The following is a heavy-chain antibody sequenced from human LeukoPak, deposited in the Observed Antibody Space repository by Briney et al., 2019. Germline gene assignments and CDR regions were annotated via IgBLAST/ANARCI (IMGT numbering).Heavy chain of an antibody. CDR1: GFTFRSYS. D-gene: IGHD5-12*01. V-gene: IGHV3-30*18. CDR3: AKDRYSTHNWFDP. CDR2: ISYDGSNK. J-gene: IGHJ5*02. Sequence: PGGSLRLSCAASGFTFRSYSMNWVRQAPGKGLEWVAIISYDGSNKYYADSVKGRFTISRDNSKNTLYLQMNSLRTEDTAVYYCAKDRYSTHNWFDPWGQGTLVTVSS.